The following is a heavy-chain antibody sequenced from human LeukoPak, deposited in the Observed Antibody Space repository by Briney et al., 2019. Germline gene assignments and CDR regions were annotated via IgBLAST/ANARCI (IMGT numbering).Heavy chain of an antibody. CDR3: ARDDRDDYVWGNYYYYYYMDV. V-gene: IGHV4-39*07. CDR2: IYYSGST. Sequence: PSETLSLTCTVSGGSFSGYYWGWIRQPPGKGLEWIGSIYYSGSTYYNPSLKSRVTISVDTSKNQFSLKLSSVTAADTAVYYCARDDRDDYVWGNYYYYYYMDVWGKGTTVTVSS. D-gene: IGHD3-16*01. J-gene: IGHJ6*03. CDR1: GGSFSGYY.